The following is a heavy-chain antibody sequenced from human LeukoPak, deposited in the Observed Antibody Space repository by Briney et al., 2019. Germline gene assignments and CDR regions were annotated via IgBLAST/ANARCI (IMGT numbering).Heavy chain of an antibody. D-gene: IGHD6-13*01. CDR2: ISYDGSNK. CDR1: GFTFSSYG. J-gene: IGHJ4*02. V-gene: IGHV3-30*18. CDR3: AKGNSRTIAAASGPRD. Sequence: GRSLRLSCAASGFTFSSYGMHWARQAPGKGLEWVAVISYDGSNKYYADSVKGRFTISRDNSKNTLYLQMNSLRAEDTAVYYCAKGNSRTIAAASGPRDWGQGTLVTVSS.